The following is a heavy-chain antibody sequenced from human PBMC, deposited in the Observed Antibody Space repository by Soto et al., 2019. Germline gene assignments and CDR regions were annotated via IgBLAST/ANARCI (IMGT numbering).Heavy chain of an antibody. CDR2: IYYSGST. D-gene: IGHD3-22*01. CDR3: ARTYYDSSGYPYYFDY. V-gene: IGHV4-59*08. CDR1: GGSIISYY. J-gene: IGHJ4*02. Sequence: SETHSHTSTVSGGSIISYYWSWIRQPTGKGLEWIGYIYYSGSTNYNPSLKSRVTISVDTSKNQFSLKLSSVTAADTSVYYCARTYYDSSGYPYYFDYWGQGTLVTVSS.